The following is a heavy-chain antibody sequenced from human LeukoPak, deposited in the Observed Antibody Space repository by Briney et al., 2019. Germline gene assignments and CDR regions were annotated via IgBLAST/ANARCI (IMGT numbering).Heavy chain of an antibody. CDR2: ISGYSGDP. CDR3: ARDGVVTPYYFDY. V-gene: IGHV1-18*01. Sequence: ASVTVSFTTSGYIFTRYGISWVRQAPGQGLEWMGWISGYSGDPNYAQKLQGRVTMTTDTSTSTAYMELRSLRSDDTAVYYCARDGVVTPYYFDYWGQGTPVTVSS. D-gene: IGHD3-3*01. J-gene: IGHJ4*02. CDR1: GYIFTRYG.